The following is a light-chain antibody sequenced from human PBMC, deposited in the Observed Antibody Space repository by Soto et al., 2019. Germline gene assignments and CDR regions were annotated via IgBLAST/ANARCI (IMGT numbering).Light chain of an antibody. CDR1: QSVSRND. V-gene: IGKV3-20*01. J-gene: IGKJ2*01. Sequence: EIVLTQSQGTLSLSPGERATLSCRASQSVSRNDLAWYQQKPGHPPRLLIHGASTRATGIPARFSGSGSGTEFTLTISRLEPEDFAVYYCQQYGGSPPYTFGQGTKLDIK. CDR3: QQYGGSPPYT. CDR2: GAS.